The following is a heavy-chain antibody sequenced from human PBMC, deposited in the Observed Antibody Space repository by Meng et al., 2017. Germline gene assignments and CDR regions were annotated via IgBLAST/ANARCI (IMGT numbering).Heavy chain of an antibody. CDR2: IYWDDDK. CDR3: AHSYGSNFDY. V-gene: IGHV2-5*02. D-gene: IGHD3-10*01. J-gene: IGHJ4*02. CDR1: VSALTTSGVG. Sequence: QTTLRVSCPTLANPTPTLRLTDTFPVSALTTSGVGVGWIRQPPGKPLEWLALIYWDDDKRYSPSLKSRLTITKDTSKNQVVLTMTNMDPVDTATYYCAHSYGSNFDYWGQGTLVTVSS.